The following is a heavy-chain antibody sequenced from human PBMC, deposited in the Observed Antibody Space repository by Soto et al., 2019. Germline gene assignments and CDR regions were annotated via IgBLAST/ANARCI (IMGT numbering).Heavy chain of an antibody. CDR1: GASISTSIYY. Sequence: QLQLQESGPGLVKPSETLSLTCTVSGASISTSIYYWGWIRQPPGKGLEWIGTIYYSGSTYYNPSLKSRVTISVDTSKNQFSLKLRSVTAADTAIYYCVRRFEYSTGWYYFDYWGQGTLVTVSS. CDR3: VRRFEYSTGWYYFDY. D-gene: IGHD6-19*01. V-gene: IGHV4-39*01. J-gene: IGHJ4*02. CDR2: IYYSGST.